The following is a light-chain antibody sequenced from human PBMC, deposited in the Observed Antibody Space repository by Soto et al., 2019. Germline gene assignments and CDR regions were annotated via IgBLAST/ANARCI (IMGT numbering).Light chain of an antibody. J-gene: IGKJ1*01. Sequence: EIVLTQSPGTLSLSPGERATLSCRASQSVSSSYLAWYQQKPGQAPRLLIYGASSRATGIPDRFSGSGSGTEFTLTIIRLEPEDFAVYYFQQYGSSPTWTVGQGTKVEIK. V-gene: IGKV3-20*01. CDR1: QSVSSSY. CDR2: GAS. CDR3: QQYGSSPTWT.